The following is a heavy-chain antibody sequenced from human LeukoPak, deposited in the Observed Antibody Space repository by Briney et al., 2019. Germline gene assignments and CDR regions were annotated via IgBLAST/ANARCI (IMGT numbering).Heavy chain of an antibody. Sequence: ASVKVSCKASGYTFTGYYMHWVRQAPGQGLEWMGWINPNSGGTNYAQKFQGRVTMTKDTSISTAYMELSRLRSDDTAVYYCARGAVAGTSFDYWGQGTLVTVSS. V-gene: IGHV1-2*02. J-gene: IGHJ4*02. D-gene: IGHD6-19*01. CDR2: INPNSGGT. CDR1: GYTFTGYY. CDR3: ARGAVAGTSFDY.